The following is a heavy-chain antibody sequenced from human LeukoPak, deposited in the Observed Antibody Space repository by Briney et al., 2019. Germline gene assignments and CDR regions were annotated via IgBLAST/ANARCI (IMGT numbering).Heavy chain of an antibody. V-gene: IGHV5-51*01. CDR1: GYSFISYW. Sequence: GESLKISCKGSGYSFISYWIGWVRQMPGKGLECMGIIYPGDSDTRYSPSFQGQVTISADKSITTAYLQWSSLKASDTAMYYCAKIRLLGATRGVFDIWGQGTMVTVSS. CDR3: AKIRLLGATRGVFDI. D-gene: IGHD1-26*01. J-gene: IGHJ3*02. CDR2: IYPGDSDT.